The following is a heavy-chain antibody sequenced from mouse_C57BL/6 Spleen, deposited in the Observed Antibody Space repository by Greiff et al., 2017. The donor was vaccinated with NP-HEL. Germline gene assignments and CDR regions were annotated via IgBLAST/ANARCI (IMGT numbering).Heavy chain of an antibody. D-gene: IGHD1-1*01. CDR3: ARSGDIYYYGFDY. CDR2: IYPGSGNT. CDR1: GYTFTDYY. Sequence: VQLQQSGAELVRPGASVKLSCKASGYTFTDYYINWVKQRPGQGLVWIARIYPGSGNTYYNEKFKGKATLTAEKSSSTAYMQLSSLTSEDSAVYFCARSGDIYYYGFDYWGQGTTLTVSS. J-gene: IGHJ2*01. V-gene: IGHV1-76*01.